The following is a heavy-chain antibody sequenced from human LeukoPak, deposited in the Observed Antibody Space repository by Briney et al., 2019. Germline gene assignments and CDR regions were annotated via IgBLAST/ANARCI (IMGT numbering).Heavy chain of an antibody. V-gene: IGHV3-23*01. J-gene: IGHJ4*02. Sequence: GGSLRLSCAASGFTFSSYGMSWVRQAPGKGLEWVSAISGSGGSTFYADSVKGRFTISRDNSKNTLYLEMNSLRAEDTAGYYCAKASGITMVRGVTYLDHWGQGTLVTVSS. D-gene: IGHD3-10*01. CDR1: GFTFSSYG. CDR2: ISGSGGST. CDR3: AKASGITMVRGVTYLDH.